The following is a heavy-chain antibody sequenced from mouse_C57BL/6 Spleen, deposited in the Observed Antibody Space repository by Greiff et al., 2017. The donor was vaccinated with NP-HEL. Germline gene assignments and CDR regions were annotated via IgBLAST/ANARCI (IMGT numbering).Heavy chain of an antibody. CDR1: GYAFSSSW. CDR2: IYPGDGDT. CDR3: ARDYGSPYYFYY. D-gene: IGHD1-1*01. Sequence: VKLMESGPELVKPGASVKISCKASGYAFSSSWMNWVKQRPGKGLEWIGRIYPGDGDTNYNGKFKGKATLTADKSYSTAYMQLSSLTSEYSSVYFCARDYGSPYYFYYWGQGPTLTVSS. V-gene: IGHV1-82*01. J-gene: IGHJ2*01.